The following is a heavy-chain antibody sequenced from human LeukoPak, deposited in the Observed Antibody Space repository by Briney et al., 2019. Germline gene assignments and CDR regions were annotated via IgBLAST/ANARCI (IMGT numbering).Heavy chain of an antibody. CDR2: IYTSGST. Sequence: TSETLSLTCTVSGGSISSYYWSWIRQPAGKGLEWIGRIYTSGSTNYNPSLKGRVTMSVDTSKNQFSLKLSSVTAADTAVYYCAGEAPADPTDYWGQGTLVTVSS. D-gene: IGHD2-2*01. CDR3: AGEAPADPTDY. J-gene: IGHJ4*02. V-gene: IGHV4-4*07. CDR1: GGSISSYY.